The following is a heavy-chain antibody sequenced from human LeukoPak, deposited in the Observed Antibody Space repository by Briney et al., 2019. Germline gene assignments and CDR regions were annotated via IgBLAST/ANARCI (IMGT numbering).Heavy chain of an antibody. CDR1: GGSISSSSYY. CDR3: ARVAGYSSGWYGFDY. J-gene: IGHJ4*02. Sequence: PSETLSLTCTVSGGSISSSSYYWGWIRQPPGKGLEWIGSIYYSGSTYYNPSLKSRVTISVDTSKNQFSLKLSSVTAADTAVYYCARVAGYSSGWYGFDYWGQGTLVTVSS. D-gene: IGHD6-19*01. V-gene: IGHV4-39*07. CDR2: IYYSGST.